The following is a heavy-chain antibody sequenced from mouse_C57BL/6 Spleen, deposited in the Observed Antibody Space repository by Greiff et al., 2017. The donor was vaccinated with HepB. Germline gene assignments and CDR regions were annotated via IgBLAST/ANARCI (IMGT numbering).Heavy chain of an antibody. CDR3: ARKLRYGDYFDY. CDR2: INPSTGGT. Sequence: EVQGVESGPELVKPGASVKISCKASGYSFTGYYMNWVKQSPEKSLEWIGEINPSTGGTTYNQKFKAKATLTVDKSSSTAYMQLKSLTSEDSAVYYCARKLRYGDYFDYWGQGTTLTVSS. V-gene: IGHV1-42*01. CDR1: GYSFTGYY. D-gene: IGHD3-2*02. J-gene: IGHJ2*01.